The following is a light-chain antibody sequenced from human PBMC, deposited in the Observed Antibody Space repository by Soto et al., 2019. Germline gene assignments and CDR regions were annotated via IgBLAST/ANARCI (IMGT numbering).Light chain of an antibody. CDR1: QSVSSNY. Sequence: EIVLTQSPGTLSLSPGERATLSCRASQSVSSNYLAWYQQKPGQAPRLLIYGASSRATGIPDRFSGSGSGTDFTLTISRLEPEDFAVYYCQQYGGSSWTFGQGTKVDNK. J-gene: IGKJ1*01. CDR2: GAS. CDR3: QQYGGSSWT. V-gene: IGKV3-20*01.